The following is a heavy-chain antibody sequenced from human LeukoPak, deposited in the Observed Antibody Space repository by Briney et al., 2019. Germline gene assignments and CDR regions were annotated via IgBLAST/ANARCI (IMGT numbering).Heavy chain of an antibody. J-gene: IGHJ4*02. Sequence: PSETLSLTCTVSGGSISSYYWSWIRQPPGKGLEWIGYIYYSGSTNYNPSLKSRVTISVDTSKNQFSLKLSSVTAGDTAVYYCARGSYGPGAPSDYWGQGTLVTVSS. CDR3: ARGSYGPGAPSDY. V-gene: IGHV4-59*01. CDR2: IYYSGST. D-gene: IGHD5-18*01. CDR1: GGSISSYY.